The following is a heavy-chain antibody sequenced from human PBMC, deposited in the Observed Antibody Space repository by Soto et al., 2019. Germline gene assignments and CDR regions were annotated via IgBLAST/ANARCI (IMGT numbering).Heavy chain of an antibody. CDR2: IIPIFGTA. CDR1: GGTFSSYA. CDR3: ASNGFGETYYYGMDV. J-gene: IGHJ6*02. V-gene: IGHV1-69*12. Sequence: QVQLVQSGAEVKKPGSSVKVSCKASGGTFSSYAINWVRQAPGQGLEWMGGIIPIFGTADYAQKFQGRVTITADDSTSPAYMELSSLRSEDTAVYYCASNGFGETYYYGMDVWGQGTTVTVSS. D-gene: IGHD3-10*01.